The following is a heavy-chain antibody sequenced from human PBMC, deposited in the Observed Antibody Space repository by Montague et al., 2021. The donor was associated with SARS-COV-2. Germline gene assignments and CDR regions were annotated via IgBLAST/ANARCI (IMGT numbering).Heavy chain of an antibody. CDR2: IYASGGT. D-gene: IGHD2-15*01. Sequence: SETLSLTCTVSGDSISSFYWNWIRQPAGKGLEWIGRIYASGGTNXXPSLKSRVTMSVDTSKNQFSLKLNSVTAADTAVYYCGRGVVAAPPGVDDWGRGTLVTVSS. CDR1: GDSISSFY. CDR3: GRGVVAAPPGVDD. V-gene: IGHV4-4*07. J-gene: IGHJ4*02.